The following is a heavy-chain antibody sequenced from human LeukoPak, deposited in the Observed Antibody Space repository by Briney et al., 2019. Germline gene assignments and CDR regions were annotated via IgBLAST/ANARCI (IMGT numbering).Heavy chain of an antibody. CDR2: INSDGSST. CDR3: AREGKYYDILTGSYYYYYYMDV. V-gene: IGHV3-74*01. CDR1: GFTFSSYW. J-gene: IGHJ6*03. D-gene: IGHD3-9*01. Sequence: GGSLRLSCAASGFTFSSYWMHWVRQAPGKGLVWFSRINSDGSSTSYADSVKGRFTISRDNAKNTLYLQMNSLRAEDTAVSYCAREGKYYDILTGSYYYYYYMDVWGKGTTVTISS.